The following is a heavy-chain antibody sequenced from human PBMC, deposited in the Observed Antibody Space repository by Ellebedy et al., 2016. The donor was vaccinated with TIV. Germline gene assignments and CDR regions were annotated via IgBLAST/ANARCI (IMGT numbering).Heavy chain of an antibody. Sequence: PGGSLRLSCAASGVSVSSNYMSWVRQAPGKGLEWVSIMYSGGDTYYADSVKGRFTISRDNSKNTLYLQMNSLRAEDTAVYYCAKDQLNYGDYVYAFDIWGQGTMVTVSS. CDR1: GVSVSSNY. J-gene: IGHJ3*02. V-gene: IGHV3-66*01. CDR2: MYSGGDT. D-gene: IGHD4-17*01. CDR3: AKDQLNYGDYVYAFDI.